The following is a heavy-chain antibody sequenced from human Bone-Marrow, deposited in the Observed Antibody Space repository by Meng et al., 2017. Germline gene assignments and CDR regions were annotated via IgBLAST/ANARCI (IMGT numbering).Heavy chain of an antibody. Sequence: ASVKVSCKASGYTFIGYYIHWVRQAPGQGLEWMGWINTNNDDTTYAQGFQGRVTMTRDTSISTAYMELTRLRSDDTAVYYCAREELVRGVVDWGQGTLVTVSS. V-gene: IGHV1-2*02. CDR2: INTNNDDT. D-gene: IGHD3-10*01. CDR3: AREELVRGVVD. CDR1: GYTFIGYY. J-gene: IGHJ4*02.